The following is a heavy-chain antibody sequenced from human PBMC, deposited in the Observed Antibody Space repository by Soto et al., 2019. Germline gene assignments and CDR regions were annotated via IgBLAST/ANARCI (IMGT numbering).Heavy chain of an antibody. Sequence: PSETLSLTCTVSGGSISSSSYYWGWIRQPPGKGLEWIGSIYYSGSTYYNPSLKSRVTISVDTSKNQFSLKLSSVTAADTAVYYCARHSEWELRFFDYWGQGTLVTVSS. D-gene: IGHD1-26*01. CDR1: GGSISSSSYY. J-gene: IGHJ4*02. CDR3: ARHSEWELRFFDY. CDR2: IYYSGST. V-gene: IGHV4-39*01.